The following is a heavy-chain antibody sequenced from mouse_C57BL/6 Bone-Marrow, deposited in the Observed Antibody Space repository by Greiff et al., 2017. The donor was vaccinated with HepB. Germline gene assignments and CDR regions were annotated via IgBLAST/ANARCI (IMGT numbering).Heavy chain of an antibody. CDR2: IYPRSGNT. J-gene: IGHJ2*01. CDR1: GYTFTSYG. Sequence: VQLQQSGAELARPGASVKLSCKASGYTFTSYGISWVKQRTGQGLEWIGEIYPRSGNTYYNEKFKGKATLTADKSSSTAYMVLRSLTSEDSAVYFCWILLRYLDYFDSWGQGTTVTVSS. V-gene: IGHV1-81*01. D-gene: IGHD1-1*01. CDR3: WILLRYLDYFDS.